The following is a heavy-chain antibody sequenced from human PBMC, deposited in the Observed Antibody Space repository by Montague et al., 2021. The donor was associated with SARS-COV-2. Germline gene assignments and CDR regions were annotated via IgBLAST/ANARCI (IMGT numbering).Heavy chain of an antibody. Sequence: SETLSLTCAVYGGSFSGYYWSWIRQPPGKGLEWIGEINHSGSTNYNPSLKSRVTISVDTSKNQFSLKLSSVTAADTAVYYCARPPQDVIVPALVIGAYYYYYYMDVWGKGTTVTVSS. D-gene: IGHD2-2*01. CDR1: GGSFSGYY. CDR2: INHSGST. J-gene: IGHJ6*03. V-gene: IGHV4-34*01. CDR3: ARPPQDVIVPALVIGAYYYYYYMDV.